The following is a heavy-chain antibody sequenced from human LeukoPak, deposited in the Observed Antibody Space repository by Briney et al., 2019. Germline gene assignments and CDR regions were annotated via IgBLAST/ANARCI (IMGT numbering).Heavy chain of an antibody. CDR1: GGSMSSYY. Sequence: SETLSLTCTVSGGSMSSYYWSWIRQPPGKGLEWIGYIYYSGSTNYNPSLKSRVTISVDTSKNQFSLNLSSVTAADTAVYYCARVGYTYGYADHWGQGTLVTVSS. V-gene: IGHV4-59*12. CDR2: IYYSGST. CDR3: ARVGYTYGYADH. D-gene: IGHD5-18*01. J-gene: IGHJ4*02.